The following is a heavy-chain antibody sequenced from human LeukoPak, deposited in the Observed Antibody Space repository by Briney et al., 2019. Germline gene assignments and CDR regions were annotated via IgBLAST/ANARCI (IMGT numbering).Heavy chain of an antibody. J-gene: IGHJ4*02. V-gene: IGHV1-8*01. CDR3: ARDRAYYDILTGYYM. D-gene: IGHD3-9*01. Sequence: ASVKVSRKASGYTFTSYDINWVRQATGQGLEWMGWMNPNSGNTGYAQKFQGRVTMTRNTSISTAYMELSSLRSEDTAVYYCARDRAYYDILTGYYMWGQGTLVTVSS. CDR2: MNPNSGNT. CDR1: GYTFTSYD.